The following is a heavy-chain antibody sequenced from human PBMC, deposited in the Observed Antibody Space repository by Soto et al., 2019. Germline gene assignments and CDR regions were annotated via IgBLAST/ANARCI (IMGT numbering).Heavy chain of an antibody. CDR2: IYYSGST. Sequence: SETLSLTCTVSGGSISSSGYYWSWIRQHPGKSMDWFGYIYYSGSTYYNPFLKSRVTISVDTSKNQFSLKLSSVTAADTAVYYCARDKGGYCSGGSCYGNYFDYWGQGTLVTVSS. CDR1: GGSISSSGYY. V-gene: IGHV4-31*03. J-gene: IGHJ4*02. D-gene: IGHD2-15*01. CDR3: ARDKGGYCSGGSCYGNYFDY.